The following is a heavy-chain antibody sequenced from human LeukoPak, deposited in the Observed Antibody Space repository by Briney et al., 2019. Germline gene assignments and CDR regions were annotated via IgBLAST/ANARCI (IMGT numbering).Heavy chain of an antibody. D-gene: IGHD4-11*01. Sequence: PGGSLRLSCAASGFTFSSYAMIWVRQAPGKGLDWVSSISDNGDDTYYADSVKGRLTISRDKSTNTLYLQMNSLRADDTAVYYCAKGYYGNYVAVDYWGQGTLVTVSS. CDR3: AKGYYGNYVAVDY. CDR2: ISDNGDDT. CDR1: GFTFSSYA. V-gene: IGHV3-23*01. J-gene: IGHJ4*02.